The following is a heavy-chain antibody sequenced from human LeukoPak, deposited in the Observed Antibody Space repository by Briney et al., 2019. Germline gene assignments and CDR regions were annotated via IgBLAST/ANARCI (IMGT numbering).Heavy chain of an antibody. CDR2: INHSGST. Sequence: PSETLSLTCAVYGGSFSGYYWSWIRQPPGKGLEWIGEINHSGSTNYNPSLKSRVTISVDTSKNQFSLKLSSVTAADTAVYYCARGGYYDSSGYYPFDYWGQGTLVTVSS. D-gene: IGHD3-22*01. CDR3: ARGGYYDSSGYYPFDY. V-gene: IGHV4-34*01. J-gene: IGHJ4*02. CDR1: GGSFSGYY.